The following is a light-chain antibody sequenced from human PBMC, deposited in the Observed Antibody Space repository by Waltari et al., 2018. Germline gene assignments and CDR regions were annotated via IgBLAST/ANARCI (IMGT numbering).Light chain of an antibody. J-gene: IGKJ4*01. V-gene: IGKV1-5*03. CDR3: QQYNSYSLLT. CDR1: QSISKW. Sequence: DIRMIQSPSTLSASAGDRVIISCRASQSISKWLAWYQQKPGKAPKLLIYEASTLQSGVPSRFSGTGSGTDFTLTISSLQPDDFATYYCQQYNSYSLLTFGGGTKVEIK. CDR2: EAS.